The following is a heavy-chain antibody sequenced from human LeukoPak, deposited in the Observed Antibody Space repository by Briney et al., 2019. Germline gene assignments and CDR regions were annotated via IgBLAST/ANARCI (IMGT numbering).Heavy chain of an antibody. D-gene: IGHD3-9*01. CDR1: GFTFSNYG. V-gene: IGHV3-23*01. CDR2: ISGSGYST. J-gene: IGHJ4*02. Sequence: GGSLRLSCAASGFTFSNYGMSWVRRAPEKGLEWVSTISGSGYSTYYADSVKGRFTISRDNSKNTLYLQMNSLRAEDTAVYYCAKHIMTGTWSFDSWGQGTLVAVSS. CDR3: AKHIMTGTWSFDS.